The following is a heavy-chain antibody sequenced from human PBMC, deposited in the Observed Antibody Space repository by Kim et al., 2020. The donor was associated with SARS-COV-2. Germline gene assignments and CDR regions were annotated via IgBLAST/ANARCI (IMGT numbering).Heavy chain of an antibody. CDR1: GGSFSGYY. CDR2: INHSGST. V-gene: IGHV4-34*01. D-gene: IGHD2-2*01. J-gene: IGHJ6*02. Sequence: SETLSLTCAVYGGSFSGYYWSWIRQPPGKGLEWIGEINHSGSTNYNPSLKSRVTISVDTSKNQFSLKLSSVTAADTAVYYCARARYCSSTSCYVYTAPYYYYGMDVWGQGTTVTVSS. CDR3: ARARYCSSTSCYVYTAPYYYYGMDV.